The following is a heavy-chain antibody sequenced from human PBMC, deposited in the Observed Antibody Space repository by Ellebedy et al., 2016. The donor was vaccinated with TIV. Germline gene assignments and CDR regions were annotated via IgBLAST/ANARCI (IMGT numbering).Heavy chain of an antibody. CDR1: GFTFNMYA. J-gene: IGHJ4*02. CDR3: AKDLYFSYLYDSNGYYYDDY. CDR2: ISGSGGET. D-gene: IGHD3-22*01. Sequence: GGSLRLXXAASGFTFNMYAMSWVRQAPGKGLEWVSAISGSGGETYYAASVKGRFTISRDNSENTLYLQMSSLRAEDTAVYYCAKDLYFSYLYDSNGYYYDDYWGQGTLVTVSS. V-gene: IGHV3-23*01.